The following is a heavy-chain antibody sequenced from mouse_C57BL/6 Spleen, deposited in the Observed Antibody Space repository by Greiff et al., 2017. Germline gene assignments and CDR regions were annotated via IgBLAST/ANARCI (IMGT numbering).Heavy chain of an antibody. Sequence: QVQLQQPGAELVKPGASVKLSCKASGYTFTSYWMQWVKQRPGQGLEWIGEIDPSDSYTYYNQKFKGKATLTVDTSSSTAYLQLSILTAEDSAVYYCERRPHVDYWGQGTTLTVSS. CDR2: IDPSDSYT. CDR1: GYTFTSYW. V-gene: IGHV1-50*01. CDR3: ERRPHVDY. J-gene: IGHJ2*01.